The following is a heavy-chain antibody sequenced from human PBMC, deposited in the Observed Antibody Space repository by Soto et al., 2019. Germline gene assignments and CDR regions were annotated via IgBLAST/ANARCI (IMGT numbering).Heavy chain of an antibody. J-gene: IGHJ3*02. V-gene: IGHV1-69*13. Sequence: SVKVSCKASGGTFSSYAISWVRQAPGQGLEWMGGIIPIFGTANYAQKFQGRVTITADESTSTAYMELSSLRSEDTAVYYCAREGRYSYGSPPHDAFDIWGQGTMVTVSS. CDR1: GGTFSSYA. CDR3: AREGRYSYGSPPHDAFDI. D-gene: IGHD5-18*01. CDR2: IIPIFGTA.